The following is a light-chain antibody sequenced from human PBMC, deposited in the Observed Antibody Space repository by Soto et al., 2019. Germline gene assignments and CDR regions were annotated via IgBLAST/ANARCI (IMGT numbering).Light chain of an antibody. CDR1: QTLLHTNVYNY. V-gene: IGKV2-28*01. Sequence: DIVMTPSPLSLLVTSGEPASISSRSSQTLLHTNVYNYLDWYLQRPRQSQHLLIYLGSNRASGVPDRFSGSGSGTDFTLKISRVEAEDVGVYYCMQVLLSPLVSFGQGTRLEIK. CDR2: LGS. J-gene: IGKJ5*01. CDR3: MQVLLSPLVS.